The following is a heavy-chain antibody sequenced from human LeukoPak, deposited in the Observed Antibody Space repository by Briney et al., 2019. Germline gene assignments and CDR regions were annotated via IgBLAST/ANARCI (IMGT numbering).Heavy chain of an antibody. D-gene: IGHD6-19*01. V-gene: IGHV3-21*01. CDR1: GFTFDDYT. CDR2: ISSSSSYI. CDR3: AKEGYSSGFLDAPNWFDP. J-gene: IGHJ5*02. Sequence: PGGSLRLSCAASGFTFDDYTMHWVRQAPGKGLEWVSSISSSSSYIYYADSVKGRFTISRDNAKNTLYLQMNSLRAEDTAVYYCAKEGYSSGFLDAPNWFDPGGQGTLVTVSS.